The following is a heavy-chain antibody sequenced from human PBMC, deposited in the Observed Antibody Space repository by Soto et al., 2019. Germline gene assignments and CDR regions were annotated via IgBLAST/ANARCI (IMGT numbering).Heavy chain of an antibody. J-gene: IGHJ6*02. Sequence: AGGSLRLSCAASGFTFSSYAMSWVRQAPGKGLEWVSAISGSGGSTYYADSVKGRFTISRDNSKNTLYLQMNSLRAEDTAVYYCAKDRPYYDFWSGYPYYYYYYGMDVWGQGTTVTVSS. CDR1: GFTFSSYA. CDR3: AKDRPYYDFWSGYPYYYYYYGMDV. CDR2: ISGSGGST. D-gene: IGHD3-3*01. V-gene: IGHV3-23*01.